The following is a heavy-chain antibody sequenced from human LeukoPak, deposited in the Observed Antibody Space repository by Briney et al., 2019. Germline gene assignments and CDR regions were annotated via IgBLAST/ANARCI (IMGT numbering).Heavy chain of an antibody. V-gene: IGHV4-59*01. D-gene: IGHD2-15*01. J-gene: IGHJ5*02. CDR2: IYYSGST. CDR1: VGSISSYY. CDR3: ARGEVALNWFDP. Sequence: SETLSLTCTVSVGSISSYYWTWIRQPPGKGLEWIAYIYYSGSTNYNPSLKSRVTISVDKSKNQFSLKLRSVTAADTAVYYCARGEVALNWFDPWGQGTLVTVSS.